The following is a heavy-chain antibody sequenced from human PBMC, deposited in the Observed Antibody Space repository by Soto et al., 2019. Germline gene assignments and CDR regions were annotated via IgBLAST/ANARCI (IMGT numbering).Heavy chain of an antibody. J-gene: IGHJ4*02. Sequence: QITLKESGPPLVKPTQTLTLTCTFSGFSLTTRGVGVGWIRQPPGKALEWLALIYWDDDEGYSPSLKSRLPIPKDTSKNQVVLTMTVSDTVDTATYYCSHRPPGYSYHFDYWGQGTLVTVSS. CDR3: SHRPPGYSYHFDY. V-gene: IGHV2-5*02. D-gene: IGHD5-18*01. CDR1: GFSLTTRGVG. CDR2: IYWDDDE.